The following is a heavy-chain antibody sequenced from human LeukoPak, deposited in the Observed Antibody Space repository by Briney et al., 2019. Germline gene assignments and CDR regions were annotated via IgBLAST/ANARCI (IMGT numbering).Heavy chain of an antibody. CDR3: ARSSAASSGHSVWPFDY. CDR2: IYYSGST. V-gene: IGHV4-39*07. D-gene: IGHD3-22*01. Sequence: SETLSLTCSVSGDSISTSTYYWNWIRQPPGKGLEWIGSIYYSGSTYYNSALKSRLTISVDTSKNQFSLKLSSVTAADTAVYYCARSSAASSGHSVWPFDYWGQGTLVTVSS. CDR1: GDSISTSTYY. J-gene: IGHJ4*02.